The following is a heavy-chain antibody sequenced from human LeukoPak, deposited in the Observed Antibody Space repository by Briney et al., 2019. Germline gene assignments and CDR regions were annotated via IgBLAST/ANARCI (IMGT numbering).Heavy chain of an antibody. J-gene: IGHJ4*02. Sequence: ASVNVSCKASGYIFTNYAMHWVRQAPGQRLEWMGWINAGNGNTKYSQKFQGRVTITRDTSASTAYMELSSLRSEDTAVFYCARVGAVAGPYYFDYWGQGTLVTVSS. CDR1: GYIFTNYA. CDR2: INAGNGNT. V-gene: IGHV1-3*01. CDR3: ARVGAVAGPYYFDY. D-gene: IGHD6-19*01.